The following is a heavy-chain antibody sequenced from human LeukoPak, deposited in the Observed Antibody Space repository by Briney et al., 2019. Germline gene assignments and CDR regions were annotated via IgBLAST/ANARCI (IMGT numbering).Heavy chain of an antibody. D-gene: IGHD2-15*01. J-gene: IGHJ4*02. V-gene: IGHV3-21*01. CDR2: ISSSSSYI. CDR1: GFTFSSYS. Sequence: PGGSLRLSCAASGFTFSSYSMNWVRQAPGKGLEWVSSISSSSSYIYYADSVKGRFTISRDNAKNSLYLQMNSLRAEDTAVYYCARGQWDIVVVVAAKGFDYWGQGTLVTVSS. CDR3: ARGQWDIVVVVAAKGFDY.